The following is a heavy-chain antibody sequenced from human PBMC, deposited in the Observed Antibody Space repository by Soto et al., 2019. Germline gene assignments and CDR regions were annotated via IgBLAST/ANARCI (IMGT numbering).Heavy chain of an antibody. CDR1: GGSISSGDYY. V-gene: IGHV4-30-4*01. CDR3: ARSLWFGEFPRISHGFDP. CDR2: IYYSGST. Sequence: QVQLQESGPGLVKPSQTLSLTCTVSGGSISSGDYYWSWIRQPPGKCLEWIGYIYYSGSTDYNPSLKSRVTISVDTSKNQFSLKLSSVTAADTAVYYCARSLWFGEFPRISHGFDPWGQGTLVTVSS. D-gene: IGHD3-10*01. J-gene: IGHJ5*02.